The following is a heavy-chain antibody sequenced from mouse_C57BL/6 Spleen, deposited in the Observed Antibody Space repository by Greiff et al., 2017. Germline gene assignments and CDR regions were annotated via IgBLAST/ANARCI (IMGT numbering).Heavy chain of an antibody. CDR2: INPGSGGT. CDR3: ARKGCS. CDR1: GYAFTNYL. Sequence: QVQLQQSGAELVRPGTSVKVSCKASGYAFTNYLIEWVKQRPGQGLEWIGVINPGSGGTNYNEKFKGKATLTADKSSSTAYMQLSSLTSEDSAVYFCARKGCSWGQGTLVTVSA. V-gene: IGHV1-54*01. J-gene: IGHJ3*01.